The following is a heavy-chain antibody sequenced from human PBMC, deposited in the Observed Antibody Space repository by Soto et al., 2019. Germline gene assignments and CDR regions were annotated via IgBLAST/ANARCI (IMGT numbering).Heavy chain of an antibody. CDR1: GFTFSSYA. Sequence: PVGSLRLSCAASGFTFSSYAMSWVRQAPGKGLEWVSAISGSGGSTYYADSVKGRFTISRDNSKNTLYLQMNSLRAEDTAVYYCAKDLEQGITIFGVVSHWGQGTLVIVSS. D-gene: IGHD3-3*01. CDR3: AKDLEQGITIFGVVSH. CDR2: ISGSGGST. J-gene: IGHJ4*02. V-gene: IGHV3-23*01.